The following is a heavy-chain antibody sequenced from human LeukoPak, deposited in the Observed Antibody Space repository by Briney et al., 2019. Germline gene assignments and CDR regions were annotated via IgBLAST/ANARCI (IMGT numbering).Heavy chain of an antibody. V-gene: IGHV4-4*09. CDR3: SRQLAGTDAFDI. CDR1: GGSISSYY. J-gene: IGHJ3*02. CDR2: IYTSWST. D-gene: IGHD6-19*01. Sequence: SETLSLTCTVSGGSISSYYWSWIRQPPGKGLEWIGYIYTSWSTNYNPSLKSRVTISVDTSKNQFSLKLSSVTAADTAVYYCSRQLAGTDAFDIWGQGTMVTVSS.